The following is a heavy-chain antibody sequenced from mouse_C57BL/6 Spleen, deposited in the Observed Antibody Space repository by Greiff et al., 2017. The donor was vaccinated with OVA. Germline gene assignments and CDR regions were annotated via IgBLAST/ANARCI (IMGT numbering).Heavy chain of an antibody. CDR3: ARALVYDGYHFAY. Sequence: EVQVVESGPGLVKPSQSLSLTCSVTGYSITSGYYWNWIRQFPGNKLEWMGYISYDGSNNYNPSLKNRISITRDTSKNQFFLKLNSVTTEDTATYYCARALVYDGYHFAYWGQGTLVTVSA. CDR2: ISYDGSN. CDR1: GYSITSGYY. J-gene: IGHJ3*01. V-gene: IGHV3-6*01. D-gene: IGHD2-3*01.